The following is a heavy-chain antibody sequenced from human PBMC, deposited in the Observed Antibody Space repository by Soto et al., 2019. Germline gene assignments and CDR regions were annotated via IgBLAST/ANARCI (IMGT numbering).Heavy chain of an antibody. CDR2: INWNGGST. J-gene: IGHJ4*02. Sequence: EVQLVESGGGVVRPGGSLRLSCAASGFTFDDYGMSWVRQAPGKGLEWVSGINWNGGSTGYADSVKGRFTISRDNAKNSRDLERNSRRAEGTAVDYCARGEAAAAFIPTTFDYWGQGTLVTVSS. CDR3: ARGEAAAAFIPTTFDY. V-gene: IGHV3-20*04. CDR1: GFTFDDYG. D-gene: IGHD6-13*01.